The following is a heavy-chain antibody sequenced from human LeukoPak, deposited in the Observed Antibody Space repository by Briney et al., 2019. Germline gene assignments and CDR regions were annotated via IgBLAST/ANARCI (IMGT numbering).Heavy chain of an antibody. CDR1: GFTFSSSD. Sequence: GGSLRLSCAASGFTFSSSDMDWVRQAPGKGLEWVASISSTSSLIYYTDSVKGRFTISRDNAKNSLYLQMNSLRAEDTAVYFCAKEGRSTTPGYWGQGTLVTVSS. CDR3: AKEGRSTTPGY. CDR2: ISSTSSLI. J-gene: IGHJ4*02. V-gene: IGHV3-21*01. D-gene: IGHD6-13*01.